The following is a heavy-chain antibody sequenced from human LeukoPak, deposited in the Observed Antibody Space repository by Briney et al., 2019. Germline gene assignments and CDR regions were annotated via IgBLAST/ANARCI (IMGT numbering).Heavy chain of an antibody. D-gene: IGHD3-10*01. CDR1: GCIFPNAW. CDR2: IKNKNSGRTT. V-gene: IGHV3-15*01. J-gene: IGHJ1*01. CDR3: ETDGGLLPYYFTY. Sequence: PGGSLRLSCAASGCIFPNAWMHWVRQAPGKGLEWVGRIKNKNSGRTTNYIAPVKGRFTISRDDSRNTLYLEMDSLKTEDTAVYYCETDGGLLPYYFTYWGQGTLVTVSS.